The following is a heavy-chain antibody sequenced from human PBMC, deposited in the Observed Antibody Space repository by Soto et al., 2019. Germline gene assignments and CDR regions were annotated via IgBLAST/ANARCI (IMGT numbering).Heavy chain of an antibody. CDR1: GYTFTSYY. D-gene: IGHD3-10*01. CDR3: ARDFMVRGVITDAFDI. V-gene: IGHV1-46*01. Sequence: ASVKVSCKASGYTFTSYYMHWVRQTPGQGLEWMGIINPSGGSTSYAQKFQGRVTMTRDTSTSTVYMELSSLRSEDTAVYYCARDFMVRGVITDAFDIWGQGTMVTVSS. CDR2: INPSGGST. J-gene: IGHJ3*02.